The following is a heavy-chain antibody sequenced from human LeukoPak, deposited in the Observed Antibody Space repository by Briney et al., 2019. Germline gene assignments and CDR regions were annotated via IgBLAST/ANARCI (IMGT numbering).Heavy chain of an antibody. D-gene: IGHD1-26*01. CDR3: ARRVGAGFDY. Sequence: SETLSLTCAVYGGSFSGYYWSWIRQPPGKGLEWIGEINHSGSTNYNPSLKSRVTISVDTSKNQFSLKLSSVAAADTAVYYCARRVGAGFDYWGQGTLVTVSS. J-gene: IGHJ4*02. CDR2: INHSGST. V-gene: IGHV4-34*01. CDR1: GGSFSGYY.